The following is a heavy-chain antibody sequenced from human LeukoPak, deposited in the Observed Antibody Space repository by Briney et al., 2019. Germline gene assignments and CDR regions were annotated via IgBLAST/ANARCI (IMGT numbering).Heavy chain of an antibody. CDR2: IKTKNDGGTT. CDR1: GFTVNKAW. J-gene: IGHJ4*02. D-gene: IGHD6-6*01. Sequence: GGSLRLSCAASGFTVNKAWMSWVRQAPGKGLEWVGRIKTKNDGGTTDYGAPVKGRFTISRDDSTNTVYLQMNSLRAEDTAVYYCAREAPRGTSSNPYYFDSWGQGTLVTVSS. CDR3: AREAPRGTSSNPYYFDS. V-gene: IGHV3-15*01.